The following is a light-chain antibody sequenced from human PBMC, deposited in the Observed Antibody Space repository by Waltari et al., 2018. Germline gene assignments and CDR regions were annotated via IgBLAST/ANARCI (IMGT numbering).Light chain of an antibody. V-gene: IGKV1-5*03. CDR1: QGISSW. Sequence: TCRASQGISSWLAWYQQKPGKAPKLLIYKASSLESGVPSRFSGSGSGTEFTLTISSLQPDDFATYYCQQYNSYPWTFGQGTKVEIK. CDR3: QQYNSYPWT. CDR2: KAS. J-gene: IGKJ1*01.